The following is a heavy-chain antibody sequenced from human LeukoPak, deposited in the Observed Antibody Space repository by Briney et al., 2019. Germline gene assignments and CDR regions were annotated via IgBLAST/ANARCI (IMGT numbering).Heavy chain of an antibody. J-gene: IGHJ4*02. V-gene: IGHV4-4*07. Sequence: SETLSLTCAVSRGSIINYYWTWVRQSAGKGLEWIGRISDSGTTDYNPSLRSRVVMSVDTSKNQFSLTLMSVTPADTAVYYCAGRTGHNLLDHWGQGIQVTVSS. CDR1: RGSIINYY. CDR2: ISDSGTT. CDR3: AGRTGHNLLDH. D-gene: IGHD1-14*01.